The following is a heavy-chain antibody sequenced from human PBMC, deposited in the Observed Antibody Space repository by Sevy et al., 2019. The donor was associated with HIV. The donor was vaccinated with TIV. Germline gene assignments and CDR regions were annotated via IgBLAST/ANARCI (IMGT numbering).Heavy chain of an antibody. Sequence: GGSLRLSCAASGFSFSSYALHWVRQAPGKGLEYVSAISSNGGSTYYADSVKGRFTISRDNSKNTLYLQMGSLRAEDMASSYCAREGVGGYSYSLDYWGQGTLVTVSS. D-gene: IGHD5-18*01. J-gene: IGHJ4*02. CDR1: GFSFSSYA. CDR2: ISSNGGST. CDR3: AREGVGGYSYSLDY. V-gene: IGHV3-64*02.